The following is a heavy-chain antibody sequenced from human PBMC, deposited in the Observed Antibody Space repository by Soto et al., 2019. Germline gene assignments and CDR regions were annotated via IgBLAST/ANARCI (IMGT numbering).Heavy chain of an antibody. CDR2: ISGSGDST. D-gene: IGHD5-12*01. J-gene: IGHJ6*03. V-gene: IGHV3-23*01. Sequence: GGSLRLSCAASGFTFSIYAMSWVRQAPGKGLEWVSAISGSGDSTYYADSVKGRFTISRDNSKNTLYLQMNSLRAEDTAVYYCAKAPPTYSGYGRDYYYYYYMDVWGKGTTVTVSS. CDR3: AKAPPTYSGYGRDYYYYYYMDV. CDR1: GFTFSIYA.